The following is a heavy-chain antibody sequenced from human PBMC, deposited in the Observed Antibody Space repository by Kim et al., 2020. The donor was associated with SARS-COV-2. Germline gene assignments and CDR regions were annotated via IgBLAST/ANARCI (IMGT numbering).Heavy chain of an antibody. Sequence: SETLSLTCAVYGGSFSGYYWSWIRQPPGKGLEWIGEINHSGSTNYNPSLKSRVTTSVDTSKNQFSLKLSSVTAADTAVYYCARLSLNSDYWGQGTLVTVSS. V-gene: IGHV4-34*01. CDR2: INHSGST. J-gene: IGHJ4*02. CDR3: ARLSLNSDY. CDR1: GGSFSGYY.